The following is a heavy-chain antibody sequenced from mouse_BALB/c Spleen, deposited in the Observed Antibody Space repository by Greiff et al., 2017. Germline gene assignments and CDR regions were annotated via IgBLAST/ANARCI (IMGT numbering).Heavy chain of an antibody. CDR3: ARDDYENYAMGY. D-gene: IGHD2-4*01. J-gene: IGHJ4*01. V-gene: IGHV2-9*02. Sequence: VQLVESGPGLVAPSQSLSITCTVTGVSLTSYGVHWVRQPPGKGLEWLGVIWAGGSTNYNSALMSRLIISKDNSKSQFFFKMNSLQANDTAIYYCARDDYENYAMGYWGQGTSVTVSS. CDR2: IWAGGST. CDR1: GVSLTSYG.